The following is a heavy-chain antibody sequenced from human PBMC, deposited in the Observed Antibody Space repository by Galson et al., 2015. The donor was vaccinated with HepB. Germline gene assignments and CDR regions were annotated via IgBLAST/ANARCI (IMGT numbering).Heavy chain of an antibody. CDR2: IIPIFGTA. V-gene: IGHV1-69*01. CDR1: GGTFSSYA. J-gene: IGHJ2*01. Sequence: SCKASGGTFSSYAISWVRQAPGQGLEWMGGIIPIFGTANYAQKFQGRVTITADESTSTAYMELSSLRSEDTAVYYCASTRLGATTSWYFDLWGRGTLVTVSS. D-gene: IGHD1-26*01. CDR3: ASTRLGATTSWYFDL.